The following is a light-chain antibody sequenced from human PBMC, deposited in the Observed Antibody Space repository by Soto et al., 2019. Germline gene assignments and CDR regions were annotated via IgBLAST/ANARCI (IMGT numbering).Light chain of an antibody. Sequence: EIVLTQSPGTLSLSPGYRATLSCMASQSVSSSYLAWYQQKPGQAPRLLIYGASSRATGIPDRFSGSGSGTDFTLTISRLEPEDFAVYYCQKYGSSPWKFGQGTKVDIK. CDR1: QSVSSSY. V-gene: IGKV3-20*01. CDR2: GAS. CDR3: QKYGSSPWK. J-gene: IGKJ1*01.